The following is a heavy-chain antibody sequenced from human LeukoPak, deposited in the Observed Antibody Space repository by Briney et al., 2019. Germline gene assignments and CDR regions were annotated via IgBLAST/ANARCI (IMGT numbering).Heavy chain of an antibody. J-gene: IGHJ4*02. D-gene: IGHD4-17*01. CDR3: AGGGLRYYFNY. CDR2: IYSGGTT. CDR1: GFTVSSNY. V-gene: IGHV3-53*01. Sequence: GGSLRLSCAASGFTVSSNYMSWVRQAPGKGLEWVSVIYSGGTTYYADSVKGRFTISRDNSKNTLYVQMNSLRAEDTAVYYCAGGGLRYYFNYWGQGTLVTVSS.